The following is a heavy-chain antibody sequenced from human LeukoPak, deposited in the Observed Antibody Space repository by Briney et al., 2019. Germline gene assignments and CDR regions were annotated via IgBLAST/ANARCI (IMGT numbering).Heavy chain of an antibody. CDR3: AREPVGATFDY. J-gene: IGHJ4*02. Sequence: GGSLRLSCAASGFTFSSYSMNWVRQAPGKGLEWVSYISSSSSTIYYADSVKGRFTISRDNAKNSLYLQMNSLRAEDTAVYYCAREPVGATFDYWGQGTLVTVSS. V-gene: IGHV3-48*01. D-gene: IGHD1-26*01. CDR2: ISSSSSTI. CDR1: GFTFSSYS.